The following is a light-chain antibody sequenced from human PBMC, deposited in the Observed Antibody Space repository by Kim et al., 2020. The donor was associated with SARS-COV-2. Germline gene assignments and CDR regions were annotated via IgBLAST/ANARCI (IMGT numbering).Light chain of an antibody. J-gene: IGLJ1*01. CDR2: DVD. CDR1: SSDVGGYNY. CDR3: SSYTGSSTYV. Sequence: GQSITISCTGTSSDVGGYNYVSWFQQHPSKAPKLMIYDVDKGPSGVSNRFSGSKSGNTASLTISGLQSEDEADYYCSSYTGSSTYVFGAGTKVTVL. V-gene: IGLV2-14*04.